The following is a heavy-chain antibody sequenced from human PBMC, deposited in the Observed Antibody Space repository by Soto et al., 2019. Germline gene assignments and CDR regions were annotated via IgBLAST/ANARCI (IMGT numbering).Heavy chain of an antibody. CDR2: IMSDGSGT. CDR3: ARSRGSGGVEYNMDV. J-gene: IGHJ6*02. CDR1: GFTFSSYW. D-gene: IGHD3-16*01. Sequence: EVQLVESGGGLVQPGGSLRLSCAASGFTFSSYWMHWVRQGPGEGLVWVSRIMSDGSGTTYADSVKGGFTISRDNAKNTLYLQMNSLRAEDTAVYHCARSRGSGGVEYNMDVWGQGTTVTVSS. V-gene: IGHV3-74*01.